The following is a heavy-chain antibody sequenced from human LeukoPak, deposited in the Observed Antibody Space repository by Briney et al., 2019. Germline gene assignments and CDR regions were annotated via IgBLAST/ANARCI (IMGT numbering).Heavy chain of an antibody. CDR1: GFTFSIYA. CDR2: LTFSGGST. D-gene: IGHD2-2*02. J-gene: IGHJ3*01. CDR3: AKGRTEYAYTSDALDV. Sequence: GGSLRLSCAASGFTFSIYAMSWVRQAPGKGLEWVSTLTFSGGSTYYADSVKGRSTISRDNSKNTLYLQMNSLRAEDTAVYYCAKGRTEYAYTSDALDVWGHGTKITVSP. V-gene: IGHV3-23*01.